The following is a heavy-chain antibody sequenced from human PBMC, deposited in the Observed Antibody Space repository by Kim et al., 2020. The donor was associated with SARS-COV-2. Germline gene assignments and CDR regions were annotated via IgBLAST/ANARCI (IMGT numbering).Heavy chain of an antibody. D-gene: IGHD1-26*01. Sequence: ASVKVSCKGSGYTFSNSGIHWVRQAPGQSLEWMGWINTGNAYTVYSEKFQGRVTFTRDTSASTAYMELSSLRSEDTAVYYCARLVGPTAIDLYYWGQGPLVTVSS. CDR1: GYTFSNSG. CDR3: ARLVGPTAIDLYY. V-gene: IGHV1-3*04. CDR2: INTGNAYT. J-gene: IGHJ4*02.